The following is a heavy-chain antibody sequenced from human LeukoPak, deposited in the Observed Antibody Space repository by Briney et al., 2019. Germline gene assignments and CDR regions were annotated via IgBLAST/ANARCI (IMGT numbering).Heavy chain of an antibody. J-gene: IGHJ1*01. CDR1: GFTFTRNA. Sequence: GGSLRLSCSPSGFTFTRNAMAWVPQAPGKGLEWVSAIDGSGGTTFSADSVKGRVTTRRVLSRNTLYLQMNSLRAEDTAVYYCARVLTMVRGVIIASGGFQHWGQGTLVTVSS. CDR3: ARVLTMVRGVIIASGGFQH. V-gene: IGHV3-23*01. D-gene: IGHD3-10*01. CDR2: IDGSGGTT.